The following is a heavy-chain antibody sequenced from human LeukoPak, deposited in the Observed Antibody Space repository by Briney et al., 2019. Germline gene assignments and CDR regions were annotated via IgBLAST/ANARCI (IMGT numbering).Heavy chain of an antibody. CDR3: AKDLSWNTADR. CDR1: GFTYSNYW. D-gene: IGHD1/OR15-1a*01. CDR2: INPDGTTT. V-gene: IGHV3-74*01. Sequence: GGSLLLSSVGSGFTYSNYWMHWGRPAPGKGRVWVSRINPDGTTTYYAASVKGRFTISRDIAKNLLYLQMNGLRADDTAVYYCAKDLSWNTADRWGQGTLVTVSS. J-gene: IGHJ5*02.